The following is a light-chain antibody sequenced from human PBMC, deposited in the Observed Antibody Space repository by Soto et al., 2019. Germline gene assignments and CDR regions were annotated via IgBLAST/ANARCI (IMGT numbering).Light chain of an antibody. CDR2: GAS. CDR3: QQYGSSPIT. CDR1: QSVSSY. J-gene: IGKJ5*01. Sequence: EIGFTQSPSTLSLSPGERATLSCRASQSVSSYLAWYQQIPGQAPRLLIYGASSRATGIPDRFSGSGSGTDFTLTISRLEPEDFAVYYCQQYGSSPITFGQGTRLEIK. V-gene: IGKV3-20*01.